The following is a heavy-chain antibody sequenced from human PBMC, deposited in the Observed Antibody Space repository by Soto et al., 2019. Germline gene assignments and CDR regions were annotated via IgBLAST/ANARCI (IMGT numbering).Heavy chain of an antibody. CDR2: IGGSGGST. CDR1: GFTLSSYA. Sequence: PGGSLRLSCAASGFTLSSYAMTWVRQAPGKGLAWVAVIGGSGGSTYYADSVKGRFTNSRDNSKNTLYLQMNSLKAEDTALYYCAKIKRLGAAADYYYGMDVWGQGTTVTVSS. CDR3: AKIKRLGAAADYYYGMDV. D-gene: IGHD6-13*01. V-gene: IGHV3-23*01. J-gene: IGHJ6*02.